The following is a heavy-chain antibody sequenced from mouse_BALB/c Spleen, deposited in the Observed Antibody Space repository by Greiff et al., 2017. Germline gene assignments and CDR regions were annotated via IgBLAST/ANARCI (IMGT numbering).Heavy chain of an antibody. CDR1: GFSLTSYD. J-gene: IGHJ3*01. CDR3: VRGDYDGFAY. Sequence: QVQLKESGPGLVAPSQSLSITCTVSGFSLTSYDISWIRQPPGKGLEWLGVIWTGGGTNYNSAFMSRLSISKDNSKSQVFLKMNSLQTDDTAIYYCVRGDYDGFAYWGQGTLVTVSA. CDR2: IWTGGGT. D-gene: IGHD2-4*01. V-gene: IGHV2-9-2*01.